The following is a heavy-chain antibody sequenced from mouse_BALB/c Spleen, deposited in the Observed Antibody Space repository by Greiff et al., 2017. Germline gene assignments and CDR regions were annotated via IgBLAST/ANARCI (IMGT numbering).Heavy chain of an antibody. D-gene: IGHD2-1*01. CDR1: GYSITSDYA. J-gene: IGHJ4*01. CDR2: ISYSGST. V-gene: IGHV3-2*02. CDR3: ASDGNYGEYYAMDY. Sequence: EVKLEESGPGLVKPSQSLSLTCTVTGYSITSDYAWNWIRQFPGNKLEWMGYISYSGSTSYNPSLKSRISITRDTSKNQFFLQLNSVTTEDTATYYGASDGNYGEYYAMDYWGQGTSVTVSS.